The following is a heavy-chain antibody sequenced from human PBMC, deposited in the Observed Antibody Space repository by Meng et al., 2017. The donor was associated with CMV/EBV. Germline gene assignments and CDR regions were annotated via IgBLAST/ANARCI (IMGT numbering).Heavy chain of an antibody. CDR2: SNGDRTVT. Sequence: SCVVSGIAFNNAWMHWVRQDPGKGLVWLSQSNGDRTVTGYADSVRGRFTISRDNAKNTLYLQMSGLRAEDTAVYYCARSGVLFALDYWGQGTLVTVSS. CDR1: GIAFNNAW. CDR3: ARSGVLFALDY. J-gene: IGHJ4*02. V-gene: IGHV3-74*01. D-gene: IGHD2-15*01.